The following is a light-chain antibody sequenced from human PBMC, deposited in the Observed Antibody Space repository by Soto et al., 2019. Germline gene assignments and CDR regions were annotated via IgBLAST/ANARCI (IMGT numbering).Light chain of an antibody. Sequence: QSALTQPPSASGSPGESVIISCTGTKNDIGVYDFVSWYQHHAGKAPRLIIYEVVQRPSGVPDRFSGSKSGNTAFLTISGLHSEDEADYYCCSYAGSYLWVFGGGTKLTVL. J-gene: IGLJ3*02. CDR1: KNDIGVYDF. V-gene: IGLV2-8*01. CDR2: EVV. CDR3: CSYAGSYLWV.